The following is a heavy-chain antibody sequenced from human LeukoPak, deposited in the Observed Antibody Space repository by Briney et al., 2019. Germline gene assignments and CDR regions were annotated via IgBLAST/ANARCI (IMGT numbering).Heavy chain of an antibody. CDR2: IKSKTDGGTT. D-gene: IGHD3-3*01. Sequence: PGGSLRLSCAASGFTFSNAWMSWVRQAPGKGLEWVGRIKSKTDGGTTDYAAPVKGRFTIPRDDSKNTLYLQMNSLKTEDTAVYYCTRVDLRFLEWLAFDYWGQGTLVTVSS. CDR1: GFTFSNAW. J-gene: IGHJ4*02. CDR3: TRVDLRFLEWLAFDY. V-gene: IGHV3-15*01.